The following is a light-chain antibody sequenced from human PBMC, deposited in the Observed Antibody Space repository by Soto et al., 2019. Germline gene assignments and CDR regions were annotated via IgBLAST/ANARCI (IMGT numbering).Light chain of an antibody. J-gene: IGLJ1*01. Sequence: QSVLTQPRSVSGSPGQSVTISCTGTSSDVGSYHYVSWYQQHPGKAPKLMIHDVSQRPSGVPDRFSGSKSGNTASLTISGLQSEDEADYYCCSYAGSYIFIFGTGTKLTVL. CDR3: CSYAGSYIFI. CDR1: SSDVGSYHY. V-gene: IGLV2-11*01. CDR2: DVS.